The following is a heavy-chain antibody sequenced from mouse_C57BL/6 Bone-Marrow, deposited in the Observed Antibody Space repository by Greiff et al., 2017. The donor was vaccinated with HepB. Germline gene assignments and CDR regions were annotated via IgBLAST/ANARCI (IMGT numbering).Heavy chain of an antibody. CDR1: GYTFTDYY. Sequence: VKLQESVAELVRPGASVKLSCKASGYTFTDYYINWVKQRPGQGLEWIARIYPGSGNTYYNEKFKGKATLTAEKSSSTAYMQLSSLTSEDSAVYFCARGGLRYAMDYWGQGTSVTVSS. J-gene: IGHJ4*01. D-gene: IGHD1-1*01. CDR3: ARGGLRYAMDY. V-gene: IGHV1-76*01. CDR2: IYPGSGNT.